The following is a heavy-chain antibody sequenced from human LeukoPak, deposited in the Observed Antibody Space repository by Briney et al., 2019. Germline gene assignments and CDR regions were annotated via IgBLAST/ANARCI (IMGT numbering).Heavy chain of an antibody. D-gene: IGHD3-22*01. J-gene: IGHJ6*02. Sequence: GGSLRLSCAASGFTFSSYAMHWVRQAPGKGLEWVAVISYDGSNKYYADSVKGRFTISRDNAKNSLYLQMNSLRAEDTAVYYCARGTDYYDSSGYYFGYYYYGMDVWGQGTTVTVSS. CDR2: ISYDGSNK. V-gene: IGHV3-30-3*01. CDR1: GFTFSSYA. CDR3: ARGTDYYDSSGYYFGYYYYGMDV.